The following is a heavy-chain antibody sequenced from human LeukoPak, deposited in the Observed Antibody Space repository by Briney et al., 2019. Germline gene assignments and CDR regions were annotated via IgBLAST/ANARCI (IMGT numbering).Heavy chain of an antibody. Sequence: SETLSLTCAVYGGSFSGYYWSWIRQPPGKGLEWIGEINHSGSTNYNPSLKSRVTISVDTSKNQFSLKLSSVTAADTAVYYCARGDYRNAHDYWGQGTLVTVSS. CDR1: GGSFSGYY. V-gene: IGHV4-34*01. CDR3: ARGDYRNAHDY. CDR2: INHSGST. D-gene: IGHD4-11*01. J-gene: IGHJ4*02.